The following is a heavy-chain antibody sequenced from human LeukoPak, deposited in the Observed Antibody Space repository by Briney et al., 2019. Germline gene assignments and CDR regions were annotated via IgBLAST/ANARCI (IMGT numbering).Heavy chain of an antibody. V-gene: IGHV5-51*01. J-gene: IGHJ4*02. CDR1: GYSFSSYW. CDR3: ARGSVGGDFDY. CDR2: IYPDDSDT. Sequence: GESLKISCEGSGYSFSSYWIGWVRQMPGKGLEWMGIIYPDDSDTRYSPSFQGQVTISVDKSISAAYLQWSSLKASDTAMYYCARGSVGGDFDYWGQGTLVTVSS. D-gene: IGHD2-21*01.